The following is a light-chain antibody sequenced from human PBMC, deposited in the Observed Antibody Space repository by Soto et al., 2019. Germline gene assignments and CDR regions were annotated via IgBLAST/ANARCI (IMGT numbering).Light chain of an antibody. CDR2: GAS. V-gene: IGKV3-15*01. CDR3: QQYNNWPRT. CDR1: QSVSSK. J-gene: IGKJ2*01. Sequence: EIVMTQSPATLSVSPGERATLSCRTSQSVSSKLAWYQQKRGQAPRLLMYGASTRATGIPARFSGSGSGTEFTLTISSLQSEDFAVYYCQQYNNWPRTFGHGTKLEIK.